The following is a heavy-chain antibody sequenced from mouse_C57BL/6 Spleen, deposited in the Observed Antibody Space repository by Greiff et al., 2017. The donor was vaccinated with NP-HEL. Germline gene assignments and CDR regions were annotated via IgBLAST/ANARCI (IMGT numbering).Heavy chain of an antibody. D-gene: IGHD4-1*01. CDR1: GFTFSSYG. V-gene: IGHV5-6*01. CDR3: ARQWERRYFDV. CDR2: ISSGGSYT. J-gene: IGHJ1*03. Sequence: EVQGVESGGDLVKPGGSLKLSCAASGFTFSSYGMSWVRQTPDKRLEWVATISSGGSYTYYPDSVKGRFTISRDNAKNTLYLQMSSLKSEDTAMYYCARQWERRYFDVWGTGTTVTVSS.